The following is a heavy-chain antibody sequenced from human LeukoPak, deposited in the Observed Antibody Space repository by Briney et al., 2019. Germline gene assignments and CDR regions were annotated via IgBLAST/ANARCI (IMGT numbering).Heavy chain of an antibody. Sequence: GGSLRLSCAASGFTFSSYAMSWVRQAPGKGLEWVSGIIGSGGTTYYADSVKGRFTISRDNSQNTLYLQMNSLRAEDTAVYYCARESTTVEFDHWGQGTLVTVSS. J-gene: IGHJ4*02. V-gene: IGHV3-23*01. D-gene: IGHD4-23*01. CDR3: ARESTTVEFDH. CDR1: GFTFSSYA. CDR2: IIGSGGTT.